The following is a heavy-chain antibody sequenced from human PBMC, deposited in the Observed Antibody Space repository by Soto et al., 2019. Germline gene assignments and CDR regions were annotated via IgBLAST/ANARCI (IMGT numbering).Heavy chain of an antibody. CDR3: ARALGGHDHYFAS. CDR2: VNWSGGNS. CDR1: GLTFDVSG. Sequence: EVQLVQSGGSVVRPGGSLRLSCTASGLTFDVSGMAWVRQFTGRGLGWVSGVNWSGGNSGYADSVKGRFTISRDNAKKTLYLPMNSLRAGDTAFYYCARALGGHDHYFASWGQGTLVTVST. J-gene: IGHJ4*02. V-gene: IGHV3-20*04. D-gene: IGHD5-12*01.